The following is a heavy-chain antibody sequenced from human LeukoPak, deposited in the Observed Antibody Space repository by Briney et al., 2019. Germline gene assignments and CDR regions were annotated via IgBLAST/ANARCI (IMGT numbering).Heavy chain of an antibody. CDR2: IDWDDDK. J-gene: IGHJ4*02. Sequence: SGPALVKPTQTLTLTCTFSGFSLSTSGMRVSWIRQPPGKALEWLARIDWDDDKFYSTSLKTRLTISKDTSKNQVVLIMTNMDPVDTATYYCARAVVTTGSHFDYWGRGTLVTVSS. CDR1: GFSLSTSGMR. V-gene: IGHV2-70*04. D-gene: IGHD2-21*02. CDR3: ARAVVTTGSHFDY.